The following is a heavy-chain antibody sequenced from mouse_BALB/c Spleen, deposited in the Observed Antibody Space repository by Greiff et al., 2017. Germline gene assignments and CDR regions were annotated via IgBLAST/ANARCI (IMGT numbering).Heavy chain of an antibody. CDR1: GYTFSSYW. CDR2: ILPGSGST. J-gene: IGHJ4*01. Sequence: VQLQQSGAELMKPGASVKISCKATGYTFSSYWIEWVKQRPGHGLEWIGEILPGSGSTNYNEKFKGKATFTADTSSNTAYMQLSSLTSEDSAVYYCARWGLRRVMDYWGQGTSVTVSS. CDR3: ARWGLRRVMDY. D-gene: IGHD2-4*01. V-gene: IGHV1-9*01.